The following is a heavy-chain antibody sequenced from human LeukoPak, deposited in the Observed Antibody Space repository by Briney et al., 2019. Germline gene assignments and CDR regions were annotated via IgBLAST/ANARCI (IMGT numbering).Heavy chain of an antibody. CDR2: IYYSGST. CDR3: ARVSYYGSGSYYKPPYYYYYMDV. CDR1: GGSISSSSYY. V-gene: IGHV4-39*07. D-gene: IGHD3-10*01. J-gene: IGHJ6*03. Sequence: SETLSLTCTVSGGSISSSSYYWGWIRQPPGKGLEWIGSIYYSGSTNYNPSLKSRVTISVDTSKNQFSLKLSSVTAADTAVYYCARVSYYGSGSYYKPPYYYYYMDVWGKGTTVTISS.